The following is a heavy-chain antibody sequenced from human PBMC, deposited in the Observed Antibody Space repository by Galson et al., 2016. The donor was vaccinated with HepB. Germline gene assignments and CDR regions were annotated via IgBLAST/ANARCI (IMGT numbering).Heavy chain of an antibody. CDR2: IIPIFGTA. V-gene: IGHV1-69*06. J-gene: IGHJ6*02. Sequence: SVKVSCKASGGTFSSYAISWVRQAPGQGLEWMGGIIPIFGTANYAQKFQGRVTITADKSTSTAYMELSSLRSEDTAVYYCASPYYDFWSGYYPGYYYYGMDVWGQGTTVTVSS. CDR1: GGTFSSYA. CDR3: ASPYYDFWSGYYPGYYYYGMDV. D-gene: IGHD3-3*01.